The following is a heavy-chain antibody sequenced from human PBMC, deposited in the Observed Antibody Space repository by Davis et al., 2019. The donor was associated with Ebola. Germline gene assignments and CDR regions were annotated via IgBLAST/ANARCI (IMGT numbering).Heavy chain of an antibody. CDR3: ARDVKQFVPYYYYYMDV. Sequence: PSETLSLTCTFSDGSISTHYWNWIRQAPGKGLEWVGIIYDSGRTHYNPSLESRVSISVDTSKNQFSLKLSSVTAADTAVYYCARDVKQFVPYYYYYMDVWGKGTTVTVSS. J-gene: IGHJ6*03. CDR1: DGSISTHY. CDR2: IYDSGRT. V-gene: IGHV4-59*11. D-gene: IGHD6-6*01.